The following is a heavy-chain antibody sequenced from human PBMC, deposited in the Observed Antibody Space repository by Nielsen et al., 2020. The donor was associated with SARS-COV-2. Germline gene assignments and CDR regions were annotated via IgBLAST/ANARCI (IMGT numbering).Heavy chain of an antibody. Sequence: GGSLRLSCAASGFTFSNAWMSWVRQAPGKGLEWVGRIKSKTDGGTTDYAAPVKGRFTISRDDSKNTLYLQMNSLKTEDTAVYYCRNDADYYYGMDVWGQGTTVTVSS. CDR1: GFTFSNAW. D-gene: IGHD1-1*01. CDR3: RNDADYYYGMDV. J-gene: IGHJ6*02. V-gene: IGHV3-15*01. CDR2: IKSKTDGGTT.